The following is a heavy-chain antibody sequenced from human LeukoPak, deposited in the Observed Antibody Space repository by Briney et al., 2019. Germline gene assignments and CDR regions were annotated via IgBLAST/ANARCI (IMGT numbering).Heavy chain of an antibody. CDR2: IFYSGNT. CDR3: ARVDIVTVPSANFDC. J-gene: IGHJ4*02. Sequence: PSETLSLTCTVSGGSISSYYWSWIRQPPGKGLEWIGSIFYSGNTYYNPSLRSRVSISVDTSKNQFSLKLFSVTAVDTAVYYCARVDIVTVPSANFDCWGQGTLVTVSS. CDR1: GGSISSYY. V-gene: IGHV4-59*05. D-gene: IGHD2-15*01.